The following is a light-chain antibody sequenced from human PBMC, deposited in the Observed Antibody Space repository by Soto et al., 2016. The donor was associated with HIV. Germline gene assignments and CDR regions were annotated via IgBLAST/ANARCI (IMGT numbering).Light chain of an antibody. Sequence: AIQLTQSPSSLSASVGDRVTTTCRASRDIGSALAWYQQKPGKGPRLLIYDASSLESGVPSRFRGGGSGKDFSLIISSLQPEDFATYHCQQLNNYPSLSFGGGTKVELK. CDR3: QQLNNYPSLS. CDR2: DAS. CDR1: RDIGSA. J-gene: IGKJ4*01. V-gene: IGKV1D-13*01.